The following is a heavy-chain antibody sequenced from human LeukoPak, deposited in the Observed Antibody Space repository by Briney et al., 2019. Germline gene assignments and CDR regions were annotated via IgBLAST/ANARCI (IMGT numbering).Heavy chain of an antibody. CDR3: AREVVTPPSPPPP. CDR1: GFTFSSYS. J-gene: IGHJ5*02. Sequence: GGSLRLSCAASGFTFSSYSMNWVRQAPGKGLEWVSSISSSSSYIYYADSVKGRFTISRDNAKNSLYLQMNSLRAEDTAVYYCAREVVTPPSPPPPWGQGTLVTVSS. CDR2: ISSSSSYI. D-gene: IGHD2-21*02. V-gene: IGHV3-21*01.